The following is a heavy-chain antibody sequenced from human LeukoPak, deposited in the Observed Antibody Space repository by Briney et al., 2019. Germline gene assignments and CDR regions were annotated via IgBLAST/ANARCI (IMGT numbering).Heavy chain of an antibody. Sequence: GGSLRLSCAASGSTFSSYAMSWVRQAPGKGLEWVSAISGSGGSTYCADSVKGRFTISRDNSKNTLYLQMNSLRAEDTAVYYCARDDCSSTSCLYYFDYWGQGTLVTVSS. CDR2: ISGSGGST. J-gene: IGHJ4*02. CDR3: ARDDCSSTSCLYYFDY. CDR1: GSTFSSYA. D-gene: IGHD2-2*01. V-gene: IGHV3-23*01.